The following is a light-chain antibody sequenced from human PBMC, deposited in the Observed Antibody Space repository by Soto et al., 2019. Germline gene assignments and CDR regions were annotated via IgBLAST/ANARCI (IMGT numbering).Light chain of an antibody. CDR3: CSYAGSKGVV. CDR1: SSDVGGYNY. CDR2: DVS. V-gene: IGLV2-11*01. Sequence: QSALTQPRAVSVSPGQSVTISCTGTSSDVGGYNYVSWYQQHPGKAPKLMIYDVSKRPSGVPDRFSGSKSGNTASLTISGLQAEDEADYYCCSYAGSKGVVFGGGTKLTVL. J-gene: IGLJ2*01.